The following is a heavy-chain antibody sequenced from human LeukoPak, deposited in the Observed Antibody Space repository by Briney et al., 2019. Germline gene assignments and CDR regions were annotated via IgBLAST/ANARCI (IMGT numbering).Heavy chain of an antibody. J-gene: IGHJ4*02. D-gene: IGHD2-2*01. CDR1: GYTFTSYD. CDR3: ATSVYCSSTSCYPPDYFDY. CDR2: MNPNSGNT. V-gene: IGHV1-8*01. Sequence: VASVKVSCKASGYTFTSYDINWVRQATGQGLEWMGWMNPNSGNTDYAQKLQGRVTMTRNTSISTPYMELSSLRSEDTAVYYCATSVYCSSTSCYPPDYFDYWGQGTLVTVSS.